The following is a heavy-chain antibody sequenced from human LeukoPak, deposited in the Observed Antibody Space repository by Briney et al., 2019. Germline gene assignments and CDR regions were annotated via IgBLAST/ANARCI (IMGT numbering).Heavy chain of an antibody. CDR2: FDPEDGET. J-gene: IGHJ4*02. D-gene: IGHD1-20*01. CDR3: ATRGRYNWNDYNGDY. CDR1: GHTLTEFS. Sequence: ASVKVSCKVSGHTLTEFSMHWVRQAPAKGLEWMGHFDPEDGETIYAQKFQGRLTMTEDTSTDTAYMELSSLRSEDTAVYYCATRGRYNWNDYNGDYWGQGTLVTVSS. V-gene: IGHV1-24*01.